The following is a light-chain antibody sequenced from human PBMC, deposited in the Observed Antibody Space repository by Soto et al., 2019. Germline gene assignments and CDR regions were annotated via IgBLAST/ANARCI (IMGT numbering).Light chain of an antibody. Sequence: DIQMTQSPSSLSASVGDRVTITCRASQSISSYLNWYPQKPGKAPKVLISGASSLQSGVPLRFSGSGSGTDFTLTISSLQSEDFASYYCQQSHSTPLTFGGGTKVEIK. CDR2: GAS. V-gene: IGKV1-39*01. CDR3: QQSHSTPLT. J-gene: IGKJ4*02. CDR1: QSISSY.